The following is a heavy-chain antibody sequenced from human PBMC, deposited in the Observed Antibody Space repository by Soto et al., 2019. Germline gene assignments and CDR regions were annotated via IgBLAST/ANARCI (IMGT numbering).Heavy chain of an antibody. V-gene: IGHV5-51*01. Sequence: PGESLKISCQGFGYSFTSFWIGWVRQMPGKGLEWMGIINPVDSDTRYSPSFQGQVTISVDKSITTASLQWSSLKASDTALFYWAGGFSRPPSTPNFADGGVGPLVTVSS. CDR1: GYSFTSFW. CDR2: INPVDSDT. J-gene: IGHJ4*02. CDR3: AGGFSRPPSTPNFAD.